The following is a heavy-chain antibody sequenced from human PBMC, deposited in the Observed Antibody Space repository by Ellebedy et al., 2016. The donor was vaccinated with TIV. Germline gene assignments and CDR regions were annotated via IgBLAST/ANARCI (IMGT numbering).Heavy chain of an antibody. CDR1: GFSFSGYS. Sequence: GGSLRLSXAASGFSFSGYSFHWARQAPGKGLEWVAFIPHVGRNEYYADSVKGRFTISRDSAKNMLYLQMNSLRAEDTAVFYCVIDQMGSSYPFDYWGQGTLVTVSP. CDR2: IPHVGRNE. CDR3: VIDQMGSSYPFDY. V-gene: IGHV3-30*02. J-gene: IGHJ4*02. D-gene: IGHD5-24*01.